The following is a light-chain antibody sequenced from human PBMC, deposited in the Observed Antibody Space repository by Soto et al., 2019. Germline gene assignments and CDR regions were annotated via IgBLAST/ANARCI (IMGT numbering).Light chain of an antibody. J-gene: IGKJ4*01. CDR2: DAS. CDR1: QSVSNNY. CDR3: QQFSSYQLT. V-gene: IGKV3-20*01. Sequence: EIVLRQSPGTLSLSPGERATLSCRASQSVSNNYLAWYQQKPGQAPRLIIYDASNRATGIPDRFSGGGSGTDFTLTISRLEPEDLAVYDCQQFSSYQLTLGGGTKGDI.